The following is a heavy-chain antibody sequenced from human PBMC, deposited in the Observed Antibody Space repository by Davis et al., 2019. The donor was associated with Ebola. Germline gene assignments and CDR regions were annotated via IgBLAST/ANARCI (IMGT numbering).Heavy chain of an antibody. CDR1: GYSFTNYW. CDR3: ARGYGSGSYYSPAPIDY. Sequence: KVSCKGSGYSFTNYWIGWVRQLPGKGLEWMGIIYPGDSDTRYSPSFQGQVTISADKSISTAYLQWSSLKASDTAMYYCARGYGSGSYYSPAPIDYWGQGTLVTVSS. CDR2: IYPGDSDT. V-gene: IGHV5-51*01. D-gene: IGHD3-10*01. J-gene: IGHJ4*02.